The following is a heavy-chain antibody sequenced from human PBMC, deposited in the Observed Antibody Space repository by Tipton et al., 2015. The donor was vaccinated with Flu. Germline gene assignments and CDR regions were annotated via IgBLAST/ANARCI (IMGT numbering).Heavy chain of an antibody. CDR1: GASINNYY. J-gene: IGHJ3*02. D-gene: IGHD1-1*01. CDR2: IHYSGST. CDR3: VRDHETGTTPFNAFEI. V-gene: IGHV4-59*01. Sequence: GLVKPSETLSLTCTVSGASINNYYWTWIRQPPGKGLEWIGDIHYSGSTYYNPSLKSRVTISVDTSKTQFSLKLSSVTPADTAVYYCVRDHETGTTPFNAFEIWGQGTMVTVSS.